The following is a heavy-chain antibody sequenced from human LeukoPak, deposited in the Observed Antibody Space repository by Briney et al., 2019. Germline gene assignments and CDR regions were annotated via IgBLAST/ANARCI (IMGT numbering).Heavy chain of an antibody. CDR1: GFTFDNYA. CDR3: ARDSQEFFQH. Sequence: GGSLRLSCAASGFTFDNYAIHWVRQAPGKGLEWVSLISGDGGSTYYADSMKGRFTISRDNNKNSLYLQMNSLRTEDTALYYCARDSQEFFQHWGQGTLVTVSS. V-gene: IGHV3-43*02. J-gene: IGHJ1*01. CDR2: ISGDGGST.